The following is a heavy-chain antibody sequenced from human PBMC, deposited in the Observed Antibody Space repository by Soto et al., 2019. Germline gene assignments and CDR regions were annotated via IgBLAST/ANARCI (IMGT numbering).Heavy chain of an antibody. D-gene: IGHD6-6*01. J-gene: IGHJ4*02. CDR2: INHSGST. Sequence: SETLSLTCAVYGGSFSGYYWSWIRQPPGKGLEWIGEINHSGSTNYNPSLRSRVTISVDTSKNQFSLKLSSVTAADTAVYYCASYSSSSGTDYWGQGTLVTVSS. CDR1: GGSFSGYY. V-gene: IGHV4-34*01. CDR3: ASYSSSSGTDY.